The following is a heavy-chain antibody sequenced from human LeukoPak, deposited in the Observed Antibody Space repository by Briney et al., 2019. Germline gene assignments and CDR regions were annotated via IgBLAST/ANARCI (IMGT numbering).Heavy chain of an antibody. V-gene: IGHV3-30*03. CDR3: ARDLIAAAGGGWFDP. CDR1: GFTVSSNY. D-gene: IGHD6-13*01. Sequence: GGSLRLSCVASGFTVSSNYMSWVRQAPGKGLEWVAVISYDGSNKYYADSVKGRFTISRDNSKNTLYLQMNSLRAEDTAVYYCARDLIAAAGGGWFDPWGQGTLVTVSS. CDR2: ISYDGSNK. J-gene: IGHJ5*02.